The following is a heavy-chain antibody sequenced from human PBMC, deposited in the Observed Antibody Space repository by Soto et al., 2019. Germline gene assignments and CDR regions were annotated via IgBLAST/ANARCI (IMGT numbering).Heavy chain of an antibody. CDR2: INHSGST. Sequence: PSETLSLTCAAYGGSFSGYYWSWIRQPPGKGLEWIGEINHSGSTNYNPSLKSRVTISVDTSKNQFSLKLSSVTAADTAVYYCARGGLLWFGVESFDIWGQGTMVTVSS. CDR3: ARGGLLWFGVESFDI. J-gene: IGHJ3*02. CDR1: GGSFSGYY. V-gene: IGHV4-34*01. D-gene: IGHD3-10*01.